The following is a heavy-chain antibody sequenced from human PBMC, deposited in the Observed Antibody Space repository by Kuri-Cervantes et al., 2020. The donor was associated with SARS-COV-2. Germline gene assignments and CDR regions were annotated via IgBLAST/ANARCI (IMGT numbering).Heavy chain of an antibody. CDR3: ARQRDSSGWNYGMDV. CDR1: GFTFSSYG. J-gene: IGHJ6*02. V-gene: IGHV3-30*03. CDR2: ISYDGSNK. D-gene: IGHD6-19*01. Sequence: GESLKISCAASGFTFSSYGMHWVRQAPGKGLEWVAVISYDGSNKYYADSVKGRFTISRDNSKNTLYLQMNSLRAEDTAVYYCARQRDSSGWNYGMDVWGQGTTVTVSS.